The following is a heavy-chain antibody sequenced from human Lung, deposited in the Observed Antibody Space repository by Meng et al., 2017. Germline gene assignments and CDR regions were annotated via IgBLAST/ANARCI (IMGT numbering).Heavy chain of an antibody. CDR3: VRGGQDQAYYDFWSGPFDP. D-gene: IGHD3-3*01. CDR1: GGSISSRNW. J-gene: IGHJ5*02. Sequence: VQLQESGPGLVKPSGTLSLPCAVFGGSISSRNWWSWVRQSPGKGLEWIGEIYHSGRTNYNPSLESRVTISLDKSQNHFSLKVKSVTAADTAVYYCVRGGQDQAYYDFWSGPFDPWGQGTLVTVSS. V-gene: IGHV4-4*02. CDR2: IYHSGRT.